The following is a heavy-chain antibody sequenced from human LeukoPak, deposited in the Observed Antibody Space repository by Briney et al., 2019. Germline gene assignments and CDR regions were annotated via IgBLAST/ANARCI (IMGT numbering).Heavy chain of an antibody. D-gene: IGHD6-19*01. CDR3: AKDSSGWATDY. J-gene: IGHJ4*02. CDR1: GFTFRNYN. CDR2: IRNDGGNK. Sequence: GGSLRLSCAASGFTFRNYNMHWVRQPPGKGLEWVAFIRNDGGNKNYADSVKGRFTISRDNSKSTLYLQMDSLRAEDMAVYYCAKDSSGWATDYWGQGALVTVSS. V-gene: IGHV3-30*02.